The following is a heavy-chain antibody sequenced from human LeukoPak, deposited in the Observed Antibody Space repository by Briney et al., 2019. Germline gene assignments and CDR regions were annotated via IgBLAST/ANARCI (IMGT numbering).Heavy chain of an antibody. CDR1: GFTVSSNY. D-gene: IGHD6-19*01. Sequence: GGSLRLSCAASGFTVSSNYMSWIRQAPGKGLEWVSVIYSGGSTYYADSVKGRFTISRDNSKNTLYLQMNSLRAEDTAVYYCARGSGYSSGWGNWYFDLWGRGTLVTVSS. V-gene: IGHV3-66*01. CDR3: ARGSGYSSGWGNWYFDL. CDR2: IYSGGST. J-gene: IGHJ2*01.